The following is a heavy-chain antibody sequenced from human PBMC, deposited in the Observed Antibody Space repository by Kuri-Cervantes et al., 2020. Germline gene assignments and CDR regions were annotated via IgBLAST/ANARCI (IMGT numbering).Heavy chain of an antibody. V-gene: IGHV4-30-4*01. D-gene: IGHD5-24*01. CDR3: ARDQIREIDAFDI. CDR2: IYYSGST. Sequence: SETLSLTCTVSGGSISSGDYYWNWIRQPPGKGLEWIGYIYYSGSTNYNPSLKSRVTISVDKSKNQSSLKLSSVTAADTAVYYCARDQIREIDAFDIWGQGTMVTVS. J-gene: IGHJ3*02. CDR1: GGSISSGDYY.